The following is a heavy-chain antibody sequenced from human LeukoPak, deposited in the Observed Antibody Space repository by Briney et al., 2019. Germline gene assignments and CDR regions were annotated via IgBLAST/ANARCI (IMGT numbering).Heavy chain of an antibody. Sequence: ASVKVSCKASGYTFTTYAISWVRQAPGQGREWMGWISAYNGNTNYAQKLQGRVTMTTDTSTSTAYMELRSLRSADTAVYYCASKAYCGGDCYSDYYYGMDVWGQGTTVTVSS. CDR1: GYTFTTYA. J-gene: IGHJ6*02. CDR3: ASKAYCGGDCYSDYYYGMDV. CDR2: ISAYNGNT. V-gene: IGHV1-18*01. D-gene: IGHD2-21*02.